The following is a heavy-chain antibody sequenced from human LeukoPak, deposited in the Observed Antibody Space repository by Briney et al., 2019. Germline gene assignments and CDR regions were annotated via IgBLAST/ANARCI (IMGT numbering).Heavy chain of an antibody. CDR1: GGTFSSYA. J-gene: IGHJ4*02. D-gene: IGHD5-12*01. CDR3: ARDSGYSGYDLRCDY. CDR2: IIPIFGTA. V-gene: IGHV1-69*13. Sequence: SVKVSCKASGGTFSSYAISWVRQAPGQGLEWMGGIIPIFGTANYAQMFQGRVTITADESTSTAYMELSSLRSEDTAVYYCARDSGYSGYDLRCDYWGQGTLVTVSS.